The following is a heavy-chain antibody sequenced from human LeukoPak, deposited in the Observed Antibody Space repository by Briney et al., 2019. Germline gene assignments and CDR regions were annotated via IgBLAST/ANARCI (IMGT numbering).Heavy chain of an antibody. Sequence: SGGSLRLSCAASGFTFSSYGMHGVRQAPGTGLEWVAVISYDGSNKYYADSVKGRFTISRDNSKNTLYLQMNSLRAEDTAVYYCAKEVVGATPGALNYWGQGTLVTVSS. D-gene: IGHD1-26*01. CDR3: AKEVVGATPGALNY. CDR2: ISYDGSNK. J-gene: IGHJ4*02. CDR1: GFTFSSYG. V-gene: IGHV3-30*18.